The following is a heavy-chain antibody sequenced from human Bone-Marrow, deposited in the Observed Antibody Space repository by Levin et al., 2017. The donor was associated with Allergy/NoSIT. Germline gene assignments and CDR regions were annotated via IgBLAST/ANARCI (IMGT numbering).Heavy chain of an antibody. J-gene: IGHJ4*02. V-gene: IGHV3-23*01. CDR1: GFTFTNYA. CDR3: AKASLRQCIGARCYYFDS. CDR2: FSGGVDTT. Sequence: QAGESLKISCTASGFTFTNYAMSWVRQAPGKRLEWVSTFSGGVDTTYLAVSVRGRFAISRDNSKNTLYLQMNSLGPEDTALYYCAKASLRQCIGARCYYFDSWGQGTQVTVSS. D-gene: IGHD2-15*01.